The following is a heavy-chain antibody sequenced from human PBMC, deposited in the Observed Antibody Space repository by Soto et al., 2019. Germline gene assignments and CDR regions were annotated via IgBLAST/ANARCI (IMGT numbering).Heavy chain of an antibody. CDR1: GYIFTAYS. Sequence: QVQLVQSGAEVKKPGASVKVSCKTSGYIFTAYSMHWVRQAPGQGLEWMGVVNPSGGSAHYAQSFECRVTLTRDTSTSTFYMELSSLRSEDTAVYYCAREEKCRGGTCYSEYFHHWGQGTLVTDSS. CDR3: AREEKCRGGTCYSEYFHH. V-gene: IGHV1-46*01. CDR2: VNPSGGSA. J-gene: IGHJ1*01. D-gene: IGHD2-15*01.